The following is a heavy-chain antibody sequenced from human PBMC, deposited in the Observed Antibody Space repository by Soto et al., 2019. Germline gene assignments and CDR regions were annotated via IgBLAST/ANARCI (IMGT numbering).Heavy chain of an antibody. D-gene: IGHD6-6*01. V-gene: IGHV1-18*04. Sequence: ASVKVSCKASGYTFTSYGISWVRQAPGKGLEWMGWISAYNGNTNYAQKLQGRVTMTTDTSTSTAYMELRSLRSDDTAVYYCARAGAARPYKWFDPWGQGTLVSVSA. CDR2: ISAYNGNT. CDR1: GYTFTSYG. J-gene: IGHJ5*02. CDR3: ARAGAARPYKWFDP.